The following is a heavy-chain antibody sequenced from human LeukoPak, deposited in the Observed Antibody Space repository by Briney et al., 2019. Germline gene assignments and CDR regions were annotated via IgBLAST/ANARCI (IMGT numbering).Heavy chain of an antibody. CDR2: IIPIFGIA. J-gene: IGHJ4*02. CDR1: GGTFSSYA. D-gene: IGHD6-13*01. Sequence: GSSVKVSCKASGGTFSSYAISWVRQAPGQGLEWMGRIIPIFGIANYAQKFQGRVTITADKSTSTAYMELSSLRSEDTAVYYCAGGHSSSTDYWGQGTLVTVSS. V-gene: IGHV1-69*04. CDR3: AGGHSSSTDY.